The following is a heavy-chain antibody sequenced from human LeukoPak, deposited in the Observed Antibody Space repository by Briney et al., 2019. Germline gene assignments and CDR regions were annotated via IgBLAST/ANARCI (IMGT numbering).Heavy chain of an antibody. Sequence: GGSLRLSCAASGFTFSSYSMHWVRQAPGKGLEYVSGISSDGGSTWYAGSVKGRFTISRDNSKNTVNLQLGSLRIEDTAVYHCARMTLYGSGTVHWGQGILVTVSS. D-gene: IGHD3-10*01. J-gene: IGHJ4*02. V-gene: IGHV3-64*02. CDR1: GFTFSSYS. CDR2: ISSDGGST. CDR3: ARMTLYGSGTVH.